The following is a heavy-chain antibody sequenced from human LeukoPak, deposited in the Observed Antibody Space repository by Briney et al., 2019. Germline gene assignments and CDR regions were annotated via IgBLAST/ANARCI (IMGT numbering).Heavy chain of an antibody. CDR3: ARDRRGWGFYGMDV. CDR2: ISSSGSTI. Sequence: GGSLRLSCAASGFTFSDYYMSWIRQAPGKGLEWVSYISSSGSTIYYADSVKGRFTIPRDNTKNSLYLQMNSLRAEDTAVYYCARDRRGWGFYGMDVWGQGTTVTVSS. J-gene: IGHJ6*02. V-gene: IGHV3-11*01. D-gene: IGHD2-21*01. CDR1: GFTFSDYY.